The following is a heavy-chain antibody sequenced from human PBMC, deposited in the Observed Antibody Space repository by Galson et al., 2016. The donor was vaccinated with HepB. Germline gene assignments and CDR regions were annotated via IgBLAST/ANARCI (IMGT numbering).Heavy chain of an antibody. D-gene: IGHD1-1*01. CDR2: IYYRGNT. J-gene: IGHJ4*02. V-gene: IGHV4-30-4*08. CDR1: GDSIRTYSYY. CDR3: ARTRGTGLFDS. Sequence: TLSLTCIVSGDSIRTYSYYWGWIRQPPGKGLEWIGSIYYRGNTNSNPSLKSRVILSLDTPKNQFSLKLSSVTAADTAVYYCARTRGTGLFDSWGQGTLVTVSS.